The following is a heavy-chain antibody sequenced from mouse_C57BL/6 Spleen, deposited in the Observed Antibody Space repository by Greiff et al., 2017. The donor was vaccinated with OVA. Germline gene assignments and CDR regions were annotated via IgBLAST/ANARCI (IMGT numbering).Heavy chain of an antibody. CDR3: ARNWDWYFDV. Sequence: SGAELVRPGASVKLSCKASGYTFTDYYINWVKQRPGQGLEWIARIYPGSGNTYYNEKFKGKATLTAEKSSSTAYMQLSSLTSEDSAVYFCARNWDWYFDVWGTGTTVTVSS. J-gene: IGHJ1*03. CDR1: GYTFTDYY. D-gene: IGHD4-1*01. V-gene: IGHV1-76*01. CDR2: IYPGSGNT.